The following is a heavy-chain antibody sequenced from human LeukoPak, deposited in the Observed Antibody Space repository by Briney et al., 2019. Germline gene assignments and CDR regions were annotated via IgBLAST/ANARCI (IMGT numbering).Heavy chain of an antibody. CDR1: GYAFIDYY. CDR2: INPNSGAT. V-gene: IGHV1-2*02. Sequence: GASVKVSCKASGYAFIDYYIHWVRQAPGQGLEWMGWINPNSGATNYAQKFQGRVTMTRDTSISTAYMELSRLRSDDTAVYYCARGDCTHGVCYTTDYWGQGTLVTVSS. D-gene: IGHD2-8*01. J-gene: IGHJ4*02. CDR3: ARGDCTHGVCYTTDY.